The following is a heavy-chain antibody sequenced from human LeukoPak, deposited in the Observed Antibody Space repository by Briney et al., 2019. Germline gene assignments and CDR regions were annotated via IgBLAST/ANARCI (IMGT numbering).Heavy chain of an antibody. Sequence: GGSLRLSCAASGFTFSSYDMSWVRQAPGKGLEWVSAISGSGVSTYYADSVKGRFTISRDDSKDTLYLQMDSLRADDRAVYYCAKAGGASWYDCWGQGTLVTVSS. V-gene: IGHV3-23*01. CDR1: GFTFSSYD. J-gene: IGHJ5*01. CDR2: ISGSGVST. D-gene: IGHD6-25*01. CDR3: AKAGGASWYDC.